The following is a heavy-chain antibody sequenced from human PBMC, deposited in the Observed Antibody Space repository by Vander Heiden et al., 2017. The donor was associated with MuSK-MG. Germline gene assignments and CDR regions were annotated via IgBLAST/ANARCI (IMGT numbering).Heavy chain of an antibody. D-gene: IGHD2-2*01. V-gene: IGHV4-59*01. CDR1: GGSSSSYY. Sequence: QVQLQESGPGLVKPSETLSLTCTGSGGSSSSYYWSWIRQPPGKGLEWIGYIYDSGTTNYNPSLKSRVTISADTSKNQFSLKLSSVTAADTAVYYCATSRDPIYWYFDLWGRGTLVTVSS. CDR3: ATSRDPIYWYFDL. J-gene: IGHJ2*01. CDR2: IYDSGTT.